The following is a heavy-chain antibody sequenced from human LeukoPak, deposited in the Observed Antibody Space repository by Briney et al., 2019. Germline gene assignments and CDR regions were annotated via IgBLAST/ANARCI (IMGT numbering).Heavy chain of an antibody. J-gene: IGHJ3*02. Sequence: GGSLRLSCAASGFTFSSYAMHWVRQAPGKGLEWVSGISRNSGSIGYADSVKGRFTISRDNAKNSLYLQMNSLRAEDTALYYCAKDLGIAVAEGHDAFDIWGQGTMVTVSS. CDR2: ISRNSGSI. CDR1: GFTFSSYA. D-gene: IGHD6-19*01. V-gene: IGHV3-9*01. CDR3: AKDLGIAVAEGHDAFDI.